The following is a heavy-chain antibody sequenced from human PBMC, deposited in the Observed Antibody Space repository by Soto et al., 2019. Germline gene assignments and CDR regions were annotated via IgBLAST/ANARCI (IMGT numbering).Heavy chain of an antibody. CDR1: GFTLSSFA. D-gene: IGHD1-26*01. CDR3: ARDMWARTGFDY. CDR2: IWYDGTNK. J-gene: IGHJ4*02. V-gene: IGHV3-33*01. Sequence: QVQLVESGGGVVRPGTSLRLSCAASGFTLSSFAMHWVRQAPGKGLEWVAVIWYDGTNKYYADSVKGRFTISRDKSKSTVFLQLERLTAEDTAVYYCARDMWARTGFDYWGQGTLVTVSS.